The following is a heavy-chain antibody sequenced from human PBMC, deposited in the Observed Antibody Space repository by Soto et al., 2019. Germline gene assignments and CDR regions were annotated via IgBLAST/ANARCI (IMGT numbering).Heavy chain of an antibody. Sequence: EVQLVESGGDLVQPGGSLRLSCAASGFTFSSYWMAWVRQSPGKGLEWVASMNQHGSDIQYVDSVRGRFTVSRDNARKLLYLQMNNLRVEDTAIFYGGTDTYCPATCYRGHGSWGQGTLVTVSS. D-gene: IGHD2-8*02. CDR3: GTDTYCPATCYRGHGS. J-gene: IGHJ4*02. V-gene: IGHV3-7*03. CDR1: GFTFSSYW. CDR2: MNQHGSDI.